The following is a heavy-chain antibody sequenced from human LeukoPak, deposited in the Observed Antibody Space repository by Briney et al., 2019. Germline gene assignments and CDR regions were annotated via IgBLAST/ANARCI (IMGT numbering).Heavy chain of an antibody. CDR1: GFSFSSYA. Sequence: LGGSLRLSCAASGFSFSSYAMSGVCETPGKGREWVSWSSGSGGSTYYADSVKGRFTISRDNFKNTLYLQMNSLRAEDTGVYYCAKEGSYYMDVWGKGTTVTVSS. J-gene: IGHJ6*03. CDR2: SSGSGGST. CDR3: AKEGSYYMDV. V-gene: IGHV3-23*01.